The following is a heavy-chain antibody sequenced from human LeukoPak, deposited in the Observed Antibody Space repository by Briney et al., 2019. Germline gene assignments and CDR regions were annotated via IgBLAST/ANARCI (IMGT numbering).Heavy chain of an antibody. D-gene: IGHD5-18*01. CDR1: GFTFSSYA. CDR2: ISGSGGST. J-gene: IGHJ4*02. CDR3: AKDSGYSYGYGSVDY. V-gene: IGHV3-23*01. Sequence: GGSLRLSCAAYGFTFSSYAMSWVRQAPGKGLEWVSAISGSGGSTYYADSVKGRFTISRDNSKNTLYLQMNSLRAEDTAVYYCAKDSGYSYGYGSVDYWGQGTLVTVSS.